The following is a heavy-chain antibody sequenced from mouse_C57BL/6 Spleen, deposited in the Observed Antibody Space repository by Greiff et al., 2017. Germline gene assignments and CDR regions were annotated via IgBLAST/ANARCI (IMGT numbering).Heavy chain of an antibody. CDR2: ISDGGSYT. CDR1: GFTFSSYA. CDR3: ARESPWFAY. Sequence: EVQVVESGGGLVKPGGSLKLSCAASGFTFSSYAMSWVRQTPEKRLEWVATISDGGSYTYYPDNVKGRFTISRDNAKNNLYLQMSHLKSEDTAMXYSARESPWFAYWGQGTLVTVSA. J-gene: IGHJ3*01. V-gene: IGHV5-4*01.